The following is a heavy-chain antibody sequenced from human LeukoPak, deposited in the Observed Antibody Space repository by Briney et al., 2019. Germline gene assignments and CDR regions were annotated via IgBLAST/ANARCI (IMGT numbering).Heavy chain of an antibody. V-gene: IGHV1-46*01. CDR3: ARDPLWFGESFPDY. J-gene: IGHJ4*02. CDR2: INPSGGHT. D-gene: IGHD3-10*01. CDR1: GYTFISYY. Sequence: ASVKVSCKASGYTFISYYMHWVRQAPGQGLEWMGIINPSGGHTTYAQKFQDRVTLTRDTSTSTVYMELSSLRSEDTAVYYCARDPLWFGESFPDYWGRGTLVTVSS.